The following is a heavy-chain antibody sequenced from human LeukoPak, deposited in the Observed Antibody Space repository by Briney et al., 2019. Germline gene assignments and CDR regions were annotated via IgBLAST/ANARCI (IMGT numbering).Heavy chain of an antibody. J-gene: IGHJ4*02. Sequence: ASVKVSCKGSGYTFTSYGISWVRQAPGQGLQWMGWISAYNGNTEYPQKLQGRVTMTTDTSTSTAYMELRSLKSDDTAVYYCARERTYYYDSNPDYFDYWGQGTLVTVSS. CDR1: GYTFTSYG. V-gene: IGHV1-18*01. D-gene: IGHD3-22*01. CDR3: ARERTYYYDSNPDYFDY. CDR2: ISAYNGNT.